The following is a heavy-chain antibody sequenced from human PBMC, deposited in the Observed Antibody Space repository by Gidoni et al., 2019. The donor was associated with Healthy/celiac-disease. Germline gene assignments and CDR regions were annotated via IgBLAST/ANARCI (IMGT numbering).Heavy chain of an antibody. CDR1: AFIFRSYA. D-gene: IGHD1-26*01. CDR2: ISGSGGST. CDR3: AKGDVSRWEPYNWVDP. J-gene: IGHJ5*02. V-gene: IGHV3-23*01. Sequence: EVQLLESGGGLVQPGGSLRLSCAASAFIFRSYAMSWVRQAPGTGLECVSAISGSGGSTYYADPVTGRSTISGDNSKNTLYLQMNSLRAEDTAVYYCAKGDVSRWEPYNWVDPWGQGTLVTVSS.